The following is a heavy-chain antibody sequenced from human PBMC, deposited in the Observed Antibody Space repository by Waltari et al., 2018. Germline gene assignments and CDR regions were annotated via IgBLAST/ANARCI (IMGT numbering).Heavy chain of an antibody. CDR1: GMTCSNYW. CDR3: VTGLTTVTAKDYFDH. D-gene: IGHD4-17*01. CDR2: IKQDGSEK. V-gene: IGHV3-7*01. J-gene: IGHJ4*02. Sequence: EVQLVESGGGSVQPGGSLRLSCAASGMTCSNYWRNWVRQAPGKGLEWVANIKQDGSEKNYVDSVEGRFSISRDNAQNSLYLQMNSLRAEDTAIYYCVTGLTTVTAKDYFDHWGQGALVTVSS.